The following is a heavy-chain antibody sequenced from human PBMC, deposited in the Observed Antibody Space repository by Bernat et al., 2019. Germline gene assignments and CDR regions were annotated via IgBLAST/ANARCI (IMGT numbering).Heavy chain of an antibody. CDR3: ARGSYARGRYYDFWSGYYTTSPRPWYFDY. V-gene: IGHV1-8*01. D-gene: IGHD3-3*01. Sequence: QVQLVQSGAEVKKPGASVKVSCKASGYTFTSYDINWVRQATGQGLEWMGWMNPNSGNTGYAQKFQGRVTMTRNTSISKAYMELSSLRSEDTAVYYCARGSYARGRYYDFWSGYYTTSPRPWYFDYWGQGTLVTVSS. CDR1: GYTFTSYD. J-gene: IGHJ4*02. CDR2: MNPNSGNT.